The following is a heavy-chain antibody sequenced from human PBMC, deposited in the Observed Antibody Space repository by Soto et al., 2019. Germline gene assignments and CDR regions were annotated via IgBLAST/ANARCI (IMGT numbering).Heavy chain of an antibody. V-gene: IGHV4-39*01. D-gene: IGHD3-10*01. CDR3: ARLPSSLKVRGVDRLDY. CDR1: GGSVSSSSYY. CDR2: IYYSGST. Sequence: PSETLSLTCTVSGGSVSSSSYYWGWIRQPPGKGLEWIGSIYYSGSTYYNPSLKSRVTISVDTSKNQFSLKLSSVTAADTAVYYCARLPSSLKVRGVDRLDYWGQGTLVTVSS. J-gene: IGHJ4*02.